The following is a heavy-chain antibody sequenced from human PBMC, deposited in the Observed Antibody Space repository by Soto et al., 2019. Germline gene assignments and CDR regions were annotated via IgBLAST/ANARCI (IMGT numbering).Heavy chain of an antibody. CDR2: IYYSGST. J-gene: IGHJ5*02. CDR1: GGSISSYY. Sequence: WETLSLTCTVSGGSISSYYWSWIRQPPGKGLEWIGYIYYSGSTNYNPSLKSRVTISVDTSKNQFSLKLSSVTAADTAVYYCARGVVTMVRGVIYNWFDPWGQGTLVTVSS. V-gene: IGHV4-59*01. CDR3: ARGVVTMVRGVIYNWFDP. D-gene: IGHD3-10*01.